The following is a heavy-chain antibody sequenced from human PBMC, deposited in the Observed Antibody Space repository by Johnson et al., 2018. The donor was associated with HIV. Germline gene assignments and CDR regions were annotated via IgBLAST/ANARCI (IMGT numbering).Heavy chain of an antibody. D-gene: IGHD1-26*01. CDR2: ISYDGSNK. J-gene: IGHJ3*02. V-gene: IGHV3-30*04. CDR3: ARDSGGGSYYVGYAFDI. CDR1: GFTFSSYA. Sequence: VQLVESGGGVVQPGRSLRLSCAASGFTFSSYAMHWVRQAPGKGLEWVAVISYDGSNKYYADSVKGRFTISRDNSKNTLYLQMNSLRAEDTAVYYCARDSGGGSYYVGYAFDIWGQGTMVTVSS.